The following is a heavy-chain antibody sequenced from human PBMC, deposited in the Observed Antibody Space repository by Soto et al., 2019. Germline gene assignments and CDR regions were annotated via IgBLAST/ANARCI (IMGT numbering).Heavy chain of an antibody. V-gene: IGHV4-31*03. CDR3: ARGGKSITGTRPFDY. CDR2: IYYSGST. CDR1: GGSISGGGYY. J-gene: IGHJ4*02. D-gene: IGHD1-20*01. Sequence: PSETLSLTCTVSGGSISGGGYYWSWIRQHPGKGLEWIGYIYYSGSTYYNPSLKSRVTISVDTSKNQFSLKLSSVTAADTAVYYCARGGKSITGTRPFDYWGQGTLVTVSS.